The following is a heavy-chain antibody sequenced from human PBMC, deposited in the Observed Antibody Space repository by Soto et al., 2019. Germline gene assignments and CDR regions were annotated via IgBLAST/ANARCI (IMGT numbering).Heavy chain of an antibody. CDR1: GYTFTSYA. Sequence: GASVKVSCKASGYTFTSYAMHWVRQAPGQRLEWMGWINAGNGNTKYSQKFQGRVTITRDTSASTAYMELSSLRSEDTAVYYCARDRRYNWNYFDYWGQGTLVTVSS. J-gene: IGHJ4*02. CDR2: INAGNGNT. D-gene: IGHD1-20*01. CDR3: ARDRRYNWNYFDY. V-gene: IGHV1-3*01.